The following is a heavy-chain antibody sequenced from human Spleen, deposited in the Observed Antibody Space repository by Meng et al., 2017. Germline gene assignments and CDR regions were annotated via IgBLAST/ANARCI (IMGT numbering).Heavy chain of an antibody. CDR3: ARKAGNCISTTCYSLDY. D-gene: IGHD2-2*01. J-gene: IGHJ4*02. CDR2: INAVFGTT. CDR1: AYTFTDYY. V-gene: IGHV1-69*13. Sequence: SVKVSCKATAYTFTDYYMYWVRQAPGQGLEWMGGINAVFGTTNYAQKFQDRVTITSDESTSTVYMELTRLTSEDTAVYFCARKAGNCISTTCYSLDYWGQGTLVTVSS.